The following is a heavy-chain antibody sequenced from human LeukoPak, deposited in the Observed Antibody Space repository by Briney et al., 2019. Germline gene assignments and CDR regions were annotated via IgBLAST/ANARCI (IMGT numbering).Heavy chain of an antibody. CDR1: GGTFSSYA. V-gene: IGHV1-69*05. CDR3: AADYYDSSGYLNY. Sequence: SVKVSXKASGGTFSSYAISWVRQAPGQGLEWMGRIIPIFGTANYAQKFQGRVTITTDESTSTAYMELSSLRSEDTAVYYCAADYYDSSGYLNYWGQGTLVTVSS. J-gene: IGHJ4*02. CDR2: IIPIFGTA. D-gene: IGHD3-22*01.